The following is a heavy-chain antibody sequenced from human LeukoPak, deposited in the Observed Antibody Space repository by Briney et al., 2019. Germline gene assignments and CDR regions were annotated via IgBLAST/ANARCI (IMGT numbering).Heavy chain of an antibody. CDR2: IKQDGSEK. CDR3: ARESGRYDSPPDY. V-gene: IGHV3-7*01. Sequence: GGSLRLSCAASGFTFSSYWMSWVRQAPGKGLEWVANIKQDGSEKYYVDSVKGRFTISRDNAKNSLYLQMNSLRAEDTAVYYRARESGRYDSPPDYWGQGTLVTVSS. D-gene: IGHD3-22*01. CDR1: GFTFSSYW. J-gene: IGHJ4*02.